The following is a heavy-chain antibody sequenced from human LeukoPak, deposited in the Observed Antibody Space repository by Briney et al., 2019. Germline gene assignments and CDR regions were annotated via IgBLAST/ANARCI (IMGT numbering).Heavy chain of an antibody. Sequence: GGSLRLSCAASGFTFSSYAMSWVRQAPGKGLEWVSAISGSGGSTYYADSVKGRFTISRDNAKNSLYLQMNSLRAEDTAVYYCAKLTTVTRGDFDYWGQGTLVTVSS. CDR1: GFTFSSYA. V-gene: IGHV3-23*01. CDR3: AKLTTVTRGDFDY. J-gene: IGHJ4*02. CDR2: ISGSGGST. D-gene: IGHD4-11*01.